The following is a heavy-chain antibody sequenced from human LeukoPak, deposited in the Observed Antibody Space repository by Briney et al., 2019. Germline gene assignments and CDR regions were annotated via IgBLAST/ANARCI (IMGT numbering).Heavy chain of an antibody. D-gene: IGHD6-13*01. CDR1: GGSISSSSYY. CDR2: IYYSGST. Sequence: SETLSLTCTVSGGSISSSSYYWGWIRQPPGKGLEWIGSIYYSGSTYYNPSLKSRVTISVDTSKNQFSLKLSSVTAADTAVYYCASHGGPSIADAFDIWGQGTMVTVSS. J-gene: IGHJ3*02. CDR3: ASHGGPSIADAFDI. V-gene: IGHV4-39*07.